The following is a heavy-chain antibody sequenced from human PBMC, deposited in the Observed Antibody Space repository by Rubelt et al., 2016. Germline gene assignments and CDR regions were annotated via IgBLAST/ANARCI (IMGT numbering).Heavy chain of an antibody. CDR1: GYSFTSYW. Sequence: EVQLVQSGAEVKKPGESLRISCKGSGYSFTSYWISWVRQMSGKGLEWMGRIDPSDSYNNHSTSFQGHVTISADKSISTAYLQGSSLKASDTARYYCARLVSGSGSYYYAFDIWGQGTMVTVSS. CDR2: IDPSDSYN. CDR3: ARLVSGSGSYYYAFDI. D-gene: IGHD3-10*01. V-gene: IGHV5-10-1*01. J-gene: IGHJ3*02.